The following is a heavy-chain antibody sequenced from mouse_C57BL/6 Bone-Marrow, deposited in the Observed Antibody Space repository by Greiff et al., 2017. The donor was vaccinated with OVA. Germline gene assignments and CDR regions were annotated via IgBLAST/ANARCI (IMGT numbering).Heavy chain of an antibody. CDR2: IHPNSGST. CDR3: ARYYYDYGYAMDY. J-gene: IGHJ4*01. D-gene: IGHD2-4*01. Sequence: QVQLQQPGAELVKPGASVKLSCKASGYTFTSYWMHWVKQRPGQGLEWIGMIHPNSGSTNYNEKFKSKATLTVDKSSSTAYMQLSSLTSEDSAVYYCARYYYDYGYAMDYWGQGTSVTVSS. CDR1: GYTFTSYW. V-gene: IGHV1-64*01.